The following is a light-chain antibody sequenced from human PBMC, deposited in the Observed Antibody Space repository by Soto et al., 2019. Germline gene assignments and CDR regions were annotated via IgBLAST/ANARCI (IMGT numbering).Light chain of an antibody. CDR1: SSDVGGYNY. J-gene: IGLJ1*01. V-gene: IGLV2-11*01. CDR3: SSYAGIYTFV. CDR2: GVT. Sequence: QSALTQPRSVSGSPGQSVTISCTGTSSDVGGYNYVSWYQKHPGRAPKLMIYGVTKRPSGVPDRFSGSKSGNTASLTISGLQTDDESDYYCSSYAGIYTFVFGTGTKVTV.